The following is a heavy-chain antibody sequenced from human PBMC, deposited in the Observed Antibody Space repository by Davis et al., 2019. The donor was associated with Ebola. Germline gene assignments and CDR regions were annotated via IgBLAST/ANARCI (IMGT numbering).Heavy chain of an antibody. CDR3: ARGVGATDY. CDR1: GFTLANYA. J-gene: IGHJ4*02. D-gene: IGHD1-26*01. Sequence: ASVKVSCKASGFTLANYAIHWVRQAPGQRLEWMGWVHGGNGNTKYSQKFQGRVTITRDTSASTAYMELSSLRSEDTAVYYCARGVGATDYWGQGTLVTVSS. V-gene: IGHV1-3*01. CDR2: VHGGNGNT.